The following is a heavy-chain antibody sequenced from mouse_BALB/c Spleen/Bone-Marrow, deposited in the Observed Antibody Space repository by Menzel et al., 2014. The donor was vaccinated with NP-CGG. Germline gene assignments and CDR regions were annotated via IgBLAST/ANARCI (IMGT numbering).Heavy chain of an antibody. V-gene: IGHV5-17*02. CDR1: GFTFSSFG. D-gene: IGHD1-1*01. CDR2: ISGGSSII. Sequence: EVQRVESGGGLVQPGGSRKLSCAASGFTFSSFGMHWVRQAPEKGLEWVAYISGGSSIIYYADTVKGRFTISRDNPKNTLFLQMTSLRSEDTAIYYCARKDYFDYAAMDYRGQGTSVTVSS. CDR3: ARKDYFDYAAMDY. J-gene: IGHJ4*01.